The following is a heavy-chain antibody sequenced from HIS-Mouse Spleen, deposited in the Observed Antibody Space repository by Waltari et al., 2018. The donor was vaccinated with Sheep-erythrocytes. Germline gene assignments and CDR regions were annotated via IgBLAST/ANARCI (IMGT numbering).Heavy chain of an antibody. Sequence: EVQLVESGGGLVQPGGSLRLSCAASGFTFSSYWMSWVRQAPGKGLEWVANIKQDGSEKYYVDSVKGRFTISRDNAKNSLYLQMNSLRAEDTAVYYCARDGYDFWSGYRLDYWGQGTLVTVSS. D-gene: IGHD3-3*01. CDR3: ARDGYDFWSGYRLDY. J-gene: IGHJ4*02. CDR1: GFTFSSYW. CDR2: IKQDGSEK. V-gene: IGHV3-7*01.